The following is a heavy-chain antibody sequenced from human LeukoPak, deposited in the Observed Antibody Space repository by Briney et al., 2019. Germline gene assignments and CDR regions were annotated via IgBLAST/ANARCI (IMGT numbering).Heavy chain of an antibody. CDR1: GYTFTSYY. Sequence: ASVKVSCKASGYTFTSYYMHWVRQAPGQGLEWMGIINPSGGTTYYAQEFQGRLTVTREMSTSTVYMELSSLKSDDTAFYYCARDKGDCGGGSCYADYWGQGTLVTVSS. V-gene: IGHV1-46*01. CDR2: INPSGGTT. J-gene: IGHJ4*02. D-gene: IGHD2-15*01. CDR3: ARDKGDCGGGSCYADY.